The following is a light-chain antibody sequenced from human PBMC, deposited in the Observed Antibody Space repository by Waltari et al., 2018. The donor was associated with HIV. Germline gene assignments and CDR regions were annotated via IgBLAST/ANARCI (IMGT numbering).Light chain of an antibody. CDR3: QQYYSSPRT. V-gene: IGKV4-1*01. CDR2: WAS. J-gene: IGKJ1*01. CDR1: QSVLSRSNTENY. Sequence: DIVMTQSPDSLAVSLGERATINCKSSQSVLSRSNTENYLAWYQQKPGQPPKLLIYWASTRDSGVPDRFSGSGSGTDVSLTISSLQAEDVAVYYCQQYYSSPRTFGQGTKVEIK.